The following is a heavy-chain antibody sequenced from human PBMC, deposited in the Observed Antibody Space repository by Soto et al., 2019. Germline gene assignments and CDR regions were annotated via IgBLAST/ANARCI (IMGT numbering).Heavy chain of an antibody. D-gene: IGHD3-3*01. CDR3: ARDKRITIFGGNYYYGMDV. CDR1: GFTFSSYA. Sequence: GGSLRLSCAASGFTFSSYAMHWVRQAPGKGLEWVAVISYDGSNKYYADSVKGRFTISRDNSKNTLYLQMNSLRAEDTAVYYCARDKRITIFGGNYYYGMDVWGQGTTVTVSS. CDR2: ISYDGSNK. V-gene: IGHV3-30-3*01. J-gene: IGHJ6*02.